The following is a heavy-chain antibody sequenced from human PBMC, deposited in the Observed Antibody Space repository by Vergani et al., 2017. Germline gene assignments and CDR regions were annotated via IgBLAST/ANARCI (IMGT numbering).Heavy chain of an antibody. Sequence: QVQLVESGGGVVQPGGSLRLSCAASGFTFSNYYMHWVRQAPGRGLEWVAFIKYNEKRTEYEDSVKGRFTISRDISKNTLYLQMTSLRVEDTAVYYCVRDGPELFLHWGQGTLVTVSS. CDR2: IKYNEKRT. CDR3: VRDGPELFLH. V-gene: IGHV3-30*02. CDR1: GFTFSNYY. J-gene: IGHJ4*02. D-gene: IGHD1-7*01.